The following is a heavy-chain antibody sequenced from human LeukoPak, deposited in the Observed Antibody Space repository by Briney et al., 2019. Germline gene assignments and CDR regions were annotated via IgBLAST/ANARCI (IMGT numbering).Heavy chain of an antibody. Sequence: GGSLRLSCAASLYTLSSYGMHWRRQAPGKGLEWVAFIRYDGSNKYYADSVKGRFTISRDNSKNTLYLQMNSLRAEDTAVYYCETDSLAITFGGVIVKGGYYFDYWGQGTLVTVSS. CDR3: ETDSLAITFGGVIVKGGYYFDY. CDR2: IRYDGSNK. CDR1: LYTLSSYG. D-gene: IGHD3-16*02. V-gene: IGHV3-30*02. J-gene: IGHJ4*02.